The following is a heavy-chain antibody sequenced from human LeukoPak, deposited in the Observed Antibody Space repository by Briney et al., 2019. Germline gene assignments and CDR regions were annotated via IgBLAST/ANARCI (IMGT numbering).Heavy chain of an antibody. J-gene: IGHJ6*02. CDR1: GYTFTSYA. D-gene: IGHD3-22*01. Sequence: GASVKVSCKASGYTFTSYAIQWVRQAPGQRLEWMGWINAGHGNTKYSQNFQGRVTMTRDTSTSTVYMELSSLRSEDTAVYYCARGEDSSGYFHYYGMDVWGQGTTVTVSS. CDR3: ARGEDSSGYFHYYGMDV. CDR2: INAGHGNT. V-gene: IGHV1-3*01.